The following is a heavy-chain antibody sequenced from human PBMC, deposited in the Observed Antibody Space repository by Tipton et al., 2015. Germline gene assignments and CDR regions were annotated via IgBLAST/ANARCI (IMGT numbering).Heavy chain of an antibody. J-gene: IGHJ4*02. CDR1: GFTFSNYY. CDR2: IKPDGSES. V-gene: IGHV3-7*01. D-gene: IGHD5-12*01. CDR3: ARSGGYGWDY. Sequence: SLRLSCAASGFTFSNYYMSWIRQAPGKGLEWVANIKPDGSESYYVDSVKGRFTFSRDNAKNSLHLQMNSLRAEDTAVYYCARSGGYGWDYWGQGTLVTVSS.